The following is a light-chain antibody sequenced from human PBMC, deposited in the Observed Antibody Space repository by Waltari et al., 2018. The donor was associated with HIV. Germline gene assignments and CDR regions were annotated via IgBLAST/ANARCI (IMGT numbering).Light chain of an antibody. CDR3: SAWDRSLSAVI. J-gene: IGLJ2*01. Sequence: QAGLTQPPSVSKGLRQTATLTCTGDSNNVGNQGATWLQQHQVHPPKLLFYKNNNRPSGISERFSASKSGNTASLTITGLQPEDEADYFCSAWDRSLSAVIFGGGTTLIVL. V-gene: IGLV10-54*04. CDR2: KNN. CDR1: SNNVGNQG.